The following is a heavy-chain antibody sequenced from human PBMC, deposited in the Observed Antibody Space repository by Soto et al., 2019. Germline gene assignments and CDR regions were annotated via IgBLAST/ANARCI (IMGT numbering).Heavy chain of an antibody. J-gene: IGHJ6*02. CDR2: IIPILGIA. CDR1: GGTFSSYT. D-gene: IGHD3-9*01. V-gene: IGHV1-69*02. Sequence: ASVKVSCKASGGTFSSYTISWVRQAPGQGLEWMGRIIPILGIANYAQKFQGRVTITADKSTSTAYMELSSLRSEDTDVYYCARLPSAYYDILTGYPYGMDGWGQGTTVTVSS. CDR3: ARLPSAYYDILTGYPYGMDG.